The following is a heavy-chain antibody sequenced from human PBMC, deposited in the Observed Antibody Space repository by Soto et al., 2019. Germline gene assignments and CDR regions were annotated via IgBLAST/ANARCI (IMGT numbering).Heavy chain of an antibody. V-gene: IGHV1-46*01. CDR2: INPSGGRT. Sequence: ASVKVSCKASGYILSSYNMHWVRQAPGQGLEWMGIINPSGGRTSYAQKFQDRVTMTRDTSTSTVYMELRSLRSDDTAVYYCARDSPPVDYWGQGTLVTVS. J-gene: IGHJ4*02. CDR3: ARDSPPVDY. CDR1: GYILSSYN.